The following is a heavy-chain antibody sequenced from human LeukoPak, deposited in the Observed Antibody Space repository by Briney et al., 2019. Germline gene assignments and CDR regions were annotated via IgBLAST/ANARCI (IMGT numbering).Heavy chain of an antibody. D-gene: IGHD2-15*01. Sequence: GGSLRLSCAASGFTLTTSEMDWVRQAPGKGLEWVSYISSSSSTIYYADSVKGRFTISRDNAKNSLYLQMNSLRAEDTAVYYCARGEDIVVVVARDRHAFDIWGQGTMVTVSS. CDR1: GFTLTTSE. J-gene: IGHJ3*02. V-gene: IGHV3-48*01. CDR2: ISSSSSTI. CDR3: ARGEDIVVVVARDRHAFDI.